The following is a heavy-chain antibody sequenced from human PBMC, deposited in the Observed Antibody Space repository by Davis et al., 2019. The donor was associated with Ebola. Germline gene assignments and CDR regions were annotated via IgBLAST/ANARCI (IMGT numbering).Heavy chain of an antibody. V-gene: IGHV3-43*01. J-gene: IGHJ4*02. CDR1: GFTFDDYT. CDR3: AKELGYCSSTSCYGFDY. D-gene: IGHD2-2*01. CDR2: ISWDGGST. Sequence: PGGSLRLSCAASGFTFDDYTMHWVRQAPGKGLEWVSLISWDGGSTYYADSVKGRFTISRDNSKNSLYLQMNSLRTEDTALYYCAKELGYCSSTSCYGFDYWGQGTLVTVSS.